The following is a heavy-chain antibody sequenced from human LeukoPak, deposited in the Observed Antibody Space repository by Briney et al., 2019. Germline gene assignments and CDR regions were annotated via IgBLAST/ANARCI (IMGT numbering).Heavy chain of an antibody. CDR2: ISSSSSYI. CDR3: ASADYYDSSGYYY. CDR1: GFTFSSYS. V-gene: IGHV3-21*01. Sequence: PGGSLRLSCAASGFTFSSYSMNWVRQAPGKGLEWVSSISSSSSYIYYADSVKGRFTISRDNAKNSLYLQMTSLRAEDTAVYYCASADYYDSSGYYYWGQGTLVTVSS. J-gene: IGHJ4*02. D-gene: IGHD3-22*01.